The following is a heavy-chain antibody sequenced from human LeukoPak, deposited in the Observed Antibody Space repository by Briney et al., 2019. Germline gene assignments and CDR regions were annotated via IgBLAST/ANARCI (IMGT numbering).Heavy chain of an antibody. J-gene: IGHJ4*02. V-gene: IGHV3-7*01. CDR1: GFTFSSYW. CDR2: IKQDGSEK. CDR3: ARDIVSGSGSLDY. D-gene: IGHD3-10*01. Sequence: PGGSLRLSCAASGFTFSSYWMSWVRQAPGKGLEWVANIKQDGSEKYYVDSVKGRFTISRDNAKNSLYLQMNTLGAEDTAVYYCARDIVSGSGSLDYWGQGTLVTVSS.